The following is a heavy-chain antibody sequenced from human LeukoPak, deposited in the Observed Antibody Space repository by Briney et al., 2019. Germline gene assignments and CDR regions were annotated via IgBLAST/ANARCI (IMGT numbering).Heavy chain of an antibody. J-gene: IGHJ5*02. D-gene: IGHD3-9*01. CDR2: INHSGST. CDR1: GGSFSGYY. V-gene: IGHV4-34*01. CDR3: ARRPYYDILTGYYRPYNWFDP. Sequence: SETLSLTCAVYGGSFSGYYGSWIRQPPGKGLEWIGEINHSGSTNYNPSLKSRVTISVDTSKNQFSLKLSSVTAADTAVYYCARRPYYDILTGYYRPYNWFDPWGQGTLVTVSS.